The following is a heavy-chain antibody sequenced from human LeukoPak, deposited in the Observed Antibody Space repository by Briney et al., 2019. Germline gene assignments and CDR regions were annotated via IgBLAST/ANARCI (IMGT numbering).Heavy chain of an antibody. V-gene: IGHV4-34*01. CDR2: INHSGST. CDR1: GGSFSGYY. D-gene: IGHD3-10*01. CDR3: ACVVRGVIDY. J-gene: IGHJ4*02. Sequence: SETLSLTCAVYGGSFSGYYWSWIRQPPGKGLEWIGEINHSGSTNYNPSLKSRVTISVDTSQNQFSLKLSSVTAADTAVYYCACVVRGVIDYWGQGTLVTVSS.